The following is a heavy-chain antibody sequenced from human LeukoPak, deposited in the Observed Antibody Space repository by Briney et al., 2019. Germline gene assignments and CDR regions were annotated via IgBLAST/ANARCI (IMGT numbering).Heavy chain of an antibody. CDR1: GGAISSSNFY. D-gene: IGHD2-21*01. J-gene: IGHJ3*02. Sequence: PSETLSLTCTVSGGAISSSNFYWGWIRQPPGKGLERIGSVYYSGSTYYNPSLQSRVTISVDTSKNQFSLRLTSVTAADTAVYSCARRRADWVAFDIWGQGTMFTVSS. CDR2: VYYSGST. CDR3: ARRRADWVAFDI. V-gene: IGHV4-39*01.